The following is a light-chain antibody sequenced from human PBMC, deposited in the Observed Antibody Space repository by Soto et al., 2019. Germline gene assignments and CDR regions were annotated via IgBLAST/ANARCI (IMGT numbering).Light chain of an antibody. V-gene: IGKV1-9*01. J-gene: IGKJ4*01. CDR1: QGISTY. CDR3: QHLYSFPLT. CDR2: AAS. Sequence: DIPLTQSPSFLSASVGDRVTITCRASQGISTYLAWYQQKPGKAPNLLVYAASTLQSGVPSRFSGSGSGTEFTLTISSLRPEDFATYYCQHLYSFPLTFGGGTKLEIK.